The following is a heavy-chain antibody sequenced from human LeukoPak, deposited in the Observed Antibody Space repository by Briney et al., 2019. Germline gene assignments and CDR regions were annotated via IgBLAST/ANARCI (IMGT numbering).Heavy chain of an antibody. V-gene: IGHV1-24*01. Sequence: ASVKVSCKVSGYTLTELSMHWVRQAPGKGLEWMGGFDPEDGETIYAQKFQGRVTMTEDTSTDTAYMELSSLRSEDTAVYYCASTTVTPRHHYYYYGMDVWGQGTTVTVSS. CDR3: ASTTVTPRHHYYYYGMDV. J-gene: IGHJ6*02. CDR1: GYTLTELS. D-gene: IGHD4-11*01. CDR2: FDPEDGET.